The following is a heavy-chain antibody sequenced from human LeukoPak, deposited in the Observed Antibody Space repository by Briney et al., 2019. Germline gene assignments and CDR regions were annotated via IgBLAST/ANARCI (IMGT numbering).Heavy chain of an antibody. V-gene: IGHV4-59*05. CDR3: ATMSGSYSVDY. J-gene: IGHJ4*02. D-gene: IGHD1-26*01. CDR1: GGSLTSYY. Sequence: SETLSLTCSVSGGSLTSYYWSWIRQPPGKGLEWIGSIYYSGSTYYNPSLKSRVTISVDTSKNQFSLKLSSVTAADTAVYYCATMSGSYSVDYWGQGTLVTVSS. CDR2: IYYSGST.